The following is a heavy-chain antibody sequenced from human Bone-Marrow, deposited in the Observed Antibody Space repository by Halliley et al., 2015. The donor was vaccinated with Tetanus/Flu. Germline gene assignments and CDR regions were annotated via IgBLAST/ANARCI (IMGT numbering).Heavy chain of an antibody. D-gene: IGHD3-10*01. CDR1: GGPIISSNCY. CDR2: MFSSGST. Sequence: TLSLTCTVSGGPIISSNCYWGWIRQPPGKGLEWIGSMFSSGSTNYNPSLKSRVTLSVDTSKNQFSLKLASVTAADSAVYYCAKGRPEGLSRGIAYWGQGTLVTVSS. V-gene: IGHV4-39*01. J-gene: IGHJ4*02. CDR3: AKGRPEGLSRGIAY.